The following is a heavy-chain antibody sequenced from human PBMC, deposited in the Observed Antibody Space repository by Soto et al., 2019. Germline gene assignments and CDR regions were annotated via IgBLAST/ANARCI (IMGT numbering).Heavy chain of an antibody. CDR2: IIPILGIA. CDR3: ARAVVPAAMLAFDI. CDR1: GGTFSSYT. V-gene: IGHV1-69*02. J-gene: IGHJ3*02. D-gene: IGHD2-2*01. Sequence: SVKVSCKASGGTFSSYTISWVRQAPGQGPEWMGRIIPILGIANYAQKFQGRVTITADKSTSTAYMELSSLRSEDTAVYYCARAVVPAAMLAFDIWGQGTMVTVSS.